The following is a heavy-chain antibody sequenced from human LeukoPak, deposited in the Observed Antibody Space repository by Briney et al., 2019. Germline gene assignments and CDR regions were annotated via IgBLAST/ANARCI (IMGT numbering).Heavy chain of an antibody. CDR3: ARVHRGYSFGRLDY. V-gene: IGHV3-48*02. CDR1: GFTVSSYS. CDR2: ISGSDNTI. D-gene: IGHD5-12*01. Sequence: GGSLRLSCAASGFTVSSYSMNWVRQAPGKGLEWVSYISGSDNTIYYADSVKGRFTISRDNARNSLYLQMNSLRDEDTAVYYCARVHRGYSFGRLDYWGQGTLVTVSS. J-gene: IGHJ4*02.